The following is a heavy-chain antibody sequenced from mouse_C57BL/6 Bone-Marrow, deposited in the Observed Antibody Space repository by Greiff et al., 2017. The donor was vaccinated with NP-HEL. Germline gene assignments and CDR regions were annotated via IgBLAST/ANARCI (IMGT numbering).Heavy chain of an antibody. CDR1: GFNIKDDY. CDR2: IDPENGDT. D-gene: IGHD3-2*02. Sequence: EVQLQQSGAELVRPGASVKLSCTASGFNIKDDYMHWVKQRPEQGLEWIGWIDPENGDTEYASKFQGKATITADTSSNTAYLQLSSLTSEDTPVYYCTTAQSTWMGHWGKGTTLTVSS. CDR3: TTAQSTWMGH. J-gene: IGHJ2*01. V-gene: IGHV14-4*01.